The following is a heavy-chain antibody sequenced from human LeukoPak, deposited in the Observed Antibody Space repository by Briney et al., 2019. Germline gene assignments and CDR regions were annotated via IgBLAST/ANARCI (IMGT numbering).Heavy chain of an antibody. D-gene: IGHD3-22*01. CDR1: GFTFSSYA. Sequence: GGSLRLSCAASGFTFSSYAMHWVRQAPGQGLEWVSVIYSGGSPDYADSAKGRFTISTDNSKNTLYLQMNSLRVEDTAVYYCARDGADNSGYYFGSLWGQGTVVTVSS. CDR3: ARDGADNSGYYFGSL. CDR2: IYSGGSP. V-gene: IGHV3-53*01. J-gene: IGHJ3*01.